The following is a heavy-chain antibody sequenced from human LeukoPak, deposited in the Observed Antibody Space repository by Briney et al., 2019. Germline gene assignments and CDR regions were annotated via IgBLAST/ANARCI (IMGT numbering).Heavy chain of an antibody. CDR3: ATPGGLQFLPVDY. CDR2: IRYDGSNK. V-gene: IGHV3-30*02. D-gene: IGHD5-24*01. CDR1: GFTFNSYG. Sequence: PGGSLRLSCAASGFTFNSYGMHWVRQAPGKGLEWVAFIRYDGSNKYYADSVKGRFTISRGNSKNTLYLQMNSLRAEDTAVYYCATPGGLQFLPVDYWGQGTLVTVSS. J-gene: IGHJ4*02.